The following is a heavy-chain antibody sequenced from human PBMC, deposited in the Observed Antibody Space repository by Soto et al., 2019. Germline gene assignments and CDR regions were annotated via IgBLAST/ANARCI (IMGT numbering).Heavy chain of an antibody. Sequence: QVQLVESGGGLVKPGGSLRLSCAASGFTFSDYYMSWIRQAPGKGLEWVSYISSSSDIIYYADSVKGRFTISRDNAQKSLYLQMNSLRAADTAVYYCASDLCYYDSSGYFDYWGQGTLVTVSS. CDR1: GFTFSDYY. CDR3: ASDLCYYDSSGYFDY. D-gene: IGHD3-22*01. J-gene: IGHJ4*02. V-gene: IGHV3-11*01. CDR2: ISSSSDII.